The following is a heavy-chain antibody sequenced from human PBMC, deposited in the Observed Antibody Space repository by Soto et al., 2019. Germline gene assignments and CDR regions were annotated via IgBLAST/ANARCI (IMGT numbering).Heavy chain of an antibody. Sequence: GGSLRLSCVASGVTFSNAWLNWVRQAPGKGLEWVGRIKRITDGGTTEYAASVRGRFSISRDDSKNTLYLQMNSLKIEDTGVYYYTTDAEWGIWGQGRIVTVSS. J-gene: IGHJ3*02. D-gene: IGHD2-8*01. CDR3: TTDAEWGI. CDR2: IKRITDGGTT. CDR1: GVTFSNAW. V-gene: IGHV3-15*07.